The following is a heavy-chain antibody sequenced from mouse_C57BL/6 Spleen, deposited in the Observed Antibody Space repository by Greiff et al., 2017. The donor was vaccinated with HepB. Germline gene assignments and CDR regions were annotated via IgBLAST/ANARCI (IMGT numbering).Heavy chain of an antibody. J-gene: IGHJ1*03. D-gene: IGHD1-1*01. Sequence: EVKLMESGGGLVQPGGSMKLSCVASGFTFSNYWMNWVRQSPEKGLEWVAQIRLKSDNYATHYAESLKGRFTISRDDSKSSVYLQMNNLRAEDTGIYYCTRFPYYYGSSYRYFDVWGTGTTVTVSS. V-gene: IGHV6-3*01. CDR3: TRFPYYYGSSYRYFDV. CDR1: GFTFSNYW. CDR2: IRLKSDNYAT.